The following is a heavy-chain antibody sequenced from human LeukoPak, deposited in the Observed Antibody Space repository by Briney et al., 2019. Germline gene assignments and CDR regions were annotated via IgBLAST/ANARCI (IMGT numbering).Heavy chain of an antibody. CDR3: AKDLYSKGDF. CDR1: GFTFSYHW. V-gene: IGHV3-7*01. J-gene: IGHJ4*02. Sequence: PGGSLTLSCAASGFTFSYHWMTWVRQAPGKGLEWVANIKNDGAVKNYVDSVKGRFTISRDNAKNSLYLQMNSLRAEDTAVYYCAKDLYSKGDFWGQGVLVTVSS. D-gene: IGHD6-13*01. CDR2: IKNDGAVK.